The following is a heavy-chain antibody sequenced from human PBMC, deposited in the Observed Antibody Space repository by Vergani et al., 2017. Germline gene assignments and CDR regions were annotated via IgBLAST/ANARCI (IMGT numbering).Heavy chain of an antibody. V-gene: IGHV4-34*12. CDR3: ARIPQTSGWYTDY. CDR2: IFSSGTT. CDR1: GGSFSGYY. D-gene: IGHD6-19*01. Sequence: QVQLQQWGAGLLKPSETLSLTCAVYGGSFSGYYWSWIRQPAGKTLEWIGEIFSSGTTNYNPSFKNRVTMSVDTSKNQFSLKLNSVTAADTAVYYCARIPQTSGWYTDYWGQGTLVTVSS. J-gene: IGHJ4*02.